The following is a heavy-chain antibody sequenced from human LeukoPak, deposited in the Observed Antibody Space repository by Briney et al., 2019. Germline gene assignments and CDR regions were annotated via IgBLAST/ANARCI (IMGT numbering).Heavy chain of an antibody. J-gene: IGHJ5*02. CDR2: TNADNGKT. V-gene: IGHV1-3*01. D-gene: IGHD3-9*01. CDR3: ARELYDFLTSQTPWDWFDP. Sequence: ASVKVSCKASGYTFTTYALHWVRQAPGQRFEWMGWTNADNGKTEYSQKFQGRVTLTRDTSASTAYMELNSLRSEDTAVYYCARELYDFLTSQTPWDWFDPWGQGTLVTVSS. CDR1: GYTFTTYA.